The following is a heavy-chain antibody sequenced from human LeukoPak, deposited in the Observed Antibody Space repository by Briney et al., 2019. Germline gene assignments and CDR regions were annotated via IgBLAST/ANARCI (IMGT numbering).Heavy chain of an antibody. V-gene: IGHV3-23*01. D-gene: IGHD3-10*01. CDR3: AKRGSGSSGLYYFDY. CDR2: IIGSGTNT. Sequence: PGGSLRLSCAASGFTFSNYAMSWVRQAPGQGLEWVSAIIGSGTNTYFADSVKGRFTISRDNSKNTVYLQMSGLRAEDTAIYYCAKRGSGSSGLYYFDYWGQGTLVSVSS. CDR1: GFTFSNYA. J-gene: IGHJ4*02.